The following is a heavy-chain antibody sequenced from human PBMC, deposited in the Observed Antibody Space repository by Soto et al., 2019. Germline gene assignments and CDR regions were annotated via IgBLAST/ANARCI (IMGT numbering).Heavy chain of an antibody. D-gene: IGHD3-10*01. Sequence: SETLSLTCAVYGGSFSGYYWSWIRQPPGKGLEWIGEINHSGSTNYNPSLKSRVTISVDTSKNQFSLKLSSVTAADTAVYYCAGSTGGWFDPLGQGTLVTVSS. CDR1: GGSFSGYY. CDR3: AGSTGGWFDP. CDR2: INHSGST. V-gene: IGHV4-34*01. J-gene: IGHJ5*02.